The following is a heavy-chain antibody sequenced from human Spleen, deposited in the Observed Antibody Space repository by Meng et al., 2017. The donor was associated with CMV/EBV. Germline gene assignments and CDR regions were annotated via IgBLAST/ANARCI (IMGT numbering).Heavy chain of an antibody. J-gene: IGHJ3*02. CDR2: IIPILDIV. Sequence: SVKVSCKASGYTFTGYYIHWVRQAPGQGLEWMGGIIPILDIVNYAQKFQGRVTITADKSTGTAYMELSSLRSEDSAVYYCARETYSSSPDDAFDIWGQGTMVTVSS. V-gene: IGHV1-69*10. CDR1: GYTFTGYY. CDR3: ARETYSSSPDDAFDI. D-gene: IGHD6-13*01.